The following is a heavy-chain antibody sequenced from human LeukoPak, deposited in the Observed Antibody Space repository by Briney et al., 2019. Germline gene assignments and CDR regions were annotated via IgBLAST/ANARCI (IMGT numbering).Heavy chain of an antibody. Sequence: GGSLRLSCAASGFTFSSYAMSWVRQAPGKGLEWVSAISGGGGSTYYADSVKGRFTISRDNSKNTLYLQMNSLRAEDTAVYYCAKAYYDILTGYNDYWGQGTLVTVSS. J-gene: IGHJ4*02. CDR2: ISGGGGST. CDR1: GFTFSSYA. CDR3: AKAYYDILTGYNDY. D-gene: IGHD3-9*01. V-gene: IGHV3-23*01.